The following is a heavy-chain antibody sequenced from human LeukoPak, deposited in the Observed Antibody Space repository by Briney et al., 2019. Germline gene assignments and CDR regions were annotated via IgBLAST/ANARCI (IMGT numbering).Heavy chain of an antibody. CDR2: ISASGGST. V-gene: IGHV3-23*01. D-gene: IGHD3-22*01. CDR3: AKDSGYYYKSFDY. J-gene: IGHJ4*02. CDR1: GFTFSSYA. Sequence: GGSLRLSCAASGFTFSSYAMSWVRQAPGKGLEWVSGISASGGSTYYADSVKGRFTISRDNSKNTLYLQMNSLRAEDTAVYYCAKDSGYYYKSFDYWGQGTLVTVSS.